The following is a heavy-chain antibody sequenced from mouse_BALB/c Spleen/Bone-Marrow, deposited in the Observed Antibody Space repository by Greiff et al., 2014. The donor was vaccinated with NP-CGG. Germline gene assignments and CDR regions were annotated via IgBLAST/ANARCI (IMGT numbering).Heavy chain of an antibody. V-gene: IGHV5-15*02. CDR1: GFTFSDYG. CDR2: ISNLAYSI. J-gene: IGHJ4*01. Sequence: DVHLVESGGGLVQPRGSRKLSCAASGFTFSDYGMAWVRQAPGKGPEWVAFISNLAYSIYYADTVTGRFTISRENAKNTLYLEMSSLRSEDTAMYYCAREGGAMDYWGQGTSVTVSS. CDR3: AREGGAMDY.